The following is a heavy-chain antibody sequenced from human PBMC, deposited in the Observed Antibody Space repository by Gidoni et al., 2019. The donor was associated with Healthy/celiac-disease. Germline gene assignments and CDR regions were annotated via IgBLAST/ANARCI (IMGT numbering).Heavy chain of an antibody. CDR2: IIPILGIA. CDR3: ARGTGDPLYYGMDA. CDR1: GGTFSSYA. Sequence: QVQLVQSAAEVKNPGSLVKVSCKSSGGTFSSYAISWVRQAPGQGLEWMGRIIPILGIANYAQKFQGRVTITADKSTSTAYMELSSLRSEDTAVYYCARGTGDPLYYGMDAWGQGTTVTVSS. D-gene: IGHD7-27*01. J-gene: IGHJ6*02. V-gene: IGHV1-69*04.